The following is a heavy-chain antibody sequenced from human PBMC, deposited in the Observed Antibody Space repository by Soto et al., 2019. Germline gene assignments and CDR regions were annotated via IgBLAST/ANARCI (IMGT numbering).Heavy chain of an antibody. V-gene: IGHV4-61*01. Sequence: SETLSLTCTVSGGSVSSGSYYWSWIRQPPGKGLEWIGYIYYSGSTNYNPSLKSRVTISVDTSKNQFSLKLSSVTAADTAVYYCARGADYYDSSGYYGIDPWGQGTLVTVSS. CDR3: ARGADYYDSSGYYGIDP. D-gene: IGHD3-22*01. CDR1: GGSVSSGSYY. J-gene: IGHJ5*02. CDR2: IYYSGST.